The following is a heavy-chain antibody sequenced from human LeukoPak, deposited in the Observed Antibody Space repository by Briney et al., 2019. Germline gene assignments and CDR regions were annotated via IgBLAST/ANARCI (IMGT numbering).Heavy chain of an antibody. D-gene: IGHD3-10*01. J-gene: IGHJ6*02. V-gene: IGHV4-59*12. CDR3: ARLGGSGSYSYYYGMDV. CDR1: GGSISSYY. Sequence: SETLSLTCTVSGGSISSYYWSWIRQPPGKGLEWIGYIYYSGSTNYNPSLKSRVTISVDKSKNQFSLKLSSVTAADTAVYYCARLGGSGSYSYYYGMDVWGQGTTVTVSS. CDR2: IYYSGST.